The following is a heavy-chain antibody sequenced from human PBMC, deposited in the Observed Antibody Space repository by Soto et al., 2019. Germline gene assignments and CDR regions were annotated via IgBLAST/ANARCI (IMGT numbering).Heavy chain of an antibody. Sequence: QVPLVQSGAEVKKPGASVKVSCKGSGYGFTTYGITRVRQAPGQGLEWMAWISAHNGNTNYAQKLQGRVTVTRDTSTSTAYMELRSLRSDDTAVYYCARGRYGDYWGQGALVTVSS. CDR1: GYGFTTYG. D-gene: IGHD1-1*01. J-gene: IGHJ4*02. V-gene: IGHV1-18*01. CDR3: ARGRYGDY. CDR2: ISAHNGNT.